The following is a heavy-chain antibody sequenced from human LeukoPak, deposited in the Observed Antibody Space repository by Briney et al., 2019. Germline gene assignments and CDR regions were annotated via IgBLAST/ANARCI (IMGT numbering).Heavy chain of an antibody. V-gene: IGHV4-59*12. CDR1: GGSISSYY. CDR2: IYHSGST. Sequence: SETLSLTCTVSGGSISSYYWSWIRQPPGKGLEWIGEIYHSGSTNYNPSLKSRVTISVDKSKNQFSLKLSSVTAADTAVYYCARKYSTQYYYYYYMDVWGKGTTVTVSS. D-gene: IGHD4-11*01. J-gene: IGHJ6*03. CDR3: ARKYSTQYYYYYYMDV.